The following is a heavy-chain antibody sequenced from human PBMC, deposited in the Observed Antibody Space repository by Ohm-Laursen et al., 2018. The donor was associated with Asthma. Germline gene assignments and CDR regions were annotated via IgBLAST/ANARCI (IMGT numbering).Heavy chain of an antibody. D-gene: IGHD4-17*01. CDR1: GGTFSSYA. CDR2: IIPIFGTA. J-gene: IGHJ6*02. Sequence: SSVKVSCKASGGTFSSYAISWVRQAPGQGLEWMGGIIPIFGTANYAQKFQGRVTITADESTSTAYMELSSLRSEDTAVYYCARDADDYGDSYGMDVWGQGTTVTVSS. CDR3: ARDADDYGDSYGMDV. V-gene: IGHV1-69*01.